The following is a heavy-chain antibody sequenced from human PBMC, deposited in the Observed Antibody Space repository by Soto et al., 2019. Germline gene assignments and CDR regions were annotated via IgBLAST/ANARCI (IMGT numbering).Heavy chain of an antibody. J-gene: IGHJ5*02. D-gene: IGHD1-1*01. Sequence: PSETLSLTCTVSGGSIRSYYWSWIRQPPGKGLEWIGHIYYSGTTNYNPSLKSRITMSVDTSKNQFSLKLSSVTAADTAVYYCARAVETGGNWFDPWGQGXLVTVSS. CDR2: IYYSGTT. CDR1: GGSIRSYY. CDR3: ARAVETGGNWFDP. V-gene: IGHV4-59*01.